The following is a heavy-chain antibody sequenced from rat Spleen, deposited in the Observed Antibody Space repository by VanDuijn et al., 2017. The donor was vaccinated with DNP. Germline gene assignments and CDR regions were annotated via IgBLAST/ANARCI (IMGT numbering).Heavy chain of an antibody. CDR1: GFSLTEYN. V-gene: IGHV2-41*01. CDR3: ARDGQWDYLDY. D-gene: IGHD1-1*01. Sequence: QVQLKESGPGLVQPSQTLSLTCTVTGFSLTEYNVHWVRQPPGKGLEWMGVIWIGGTTHISSIFKSRVSISRDTSKSQVFLEVNRLQSEDTATYYCARDGQWDYLDYWGQGVMVTVSS. CDR2: IWIGGTT. J-gene: IGHJ2*01.